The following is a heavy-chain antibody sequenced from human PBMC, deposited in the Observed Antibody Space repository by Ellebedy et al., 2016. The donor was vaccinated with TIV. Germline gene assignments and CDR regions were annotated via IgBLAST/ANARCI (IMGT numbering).Heavy chain of an antibody. J-gene: IGHJ6*02. CDR3: ARDSMVRGVIDYYYGMDV. V-gene: IGHV1-46*01. D-gene: IGHD3-10*01. Sequence: ASVKVSXKASGYTFTSYYMHWVRQAPGQGLEWMGIINPSGGSTSYAQKFQGRVTMTRDTSTSTVYMELSSLRSEDTAVYYCARDSMVRGVIDYYYGMDVWGHGTTVTVSS. CDR1: GYTFTSYY. CDR2: INPSGGST.